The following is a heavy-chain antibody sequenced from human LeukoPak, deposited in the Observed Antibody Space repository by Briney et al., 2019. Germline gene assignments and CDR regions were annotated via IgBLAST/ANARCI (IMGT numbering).Heavy chain of an antibody. CDR3: AREGLGITGTELAVGYL. CDR1: GGTFSSYA. D-gene: IGHD1-7*01. Sequence: ASVKVSCKASGGTFSSYAISWVRLAPGQGHEWMGRIIPIFGTANYAQKFQGRVTITTDESTSTAYMELSSLRSEDTAVYYCAREGLGITGTELAVGYLWGQGTLVTVSS. V-gene: IGHV1-69*05. J-gene: IGHJ4*02. CDR2: IIPIFGTA.